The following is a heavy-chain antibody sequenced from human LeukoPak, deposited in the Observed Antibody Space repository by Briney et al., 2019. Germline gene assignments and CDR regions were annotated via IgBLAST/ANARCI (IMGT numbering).Heavy chain of an antibody. D-gene: IGHD1-26*01. Sequence: KPSETLSLTCTVSGGSISSYYWSWIRQPPGKGLEWIGYIYYSGSTNYNPSLKSRVTISVDTSKNQFSLKLSSVTAADTAVYYCAREGFGGSYSNWFDPWGQGTLVTVSS. CDR3: AREGFGGSYSNWFDP. V-gene: IGHV4-59*01. J-gene: IGHJ5*02. CDR2: IYYSGST. CDR1: GGSISSYY.